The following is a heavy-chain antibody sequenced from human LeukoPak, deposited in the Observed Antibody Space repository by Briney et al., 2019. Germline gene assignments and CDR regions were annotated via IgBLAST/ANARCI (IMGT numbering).Heavy chain of an antibody. Sequence: PSETLSLTCAVYGGSFSGYYWSWIRQPPGKGLDWIGYIYHSGSTNYNPSLKSRVTISVVTSKTQISLKLRAVTAADTAVYYCARSRVWSDYWGYFDYWGQGTLVTVSS. CDR1: GGSFSGYY. CDR3: ARSRVWSDYWGYFDY. D-gene: IGHD3-3*01. J-gene: IGHJ4*02. CDR2: IYHSGST. V-gene: IGHV4-59*01.